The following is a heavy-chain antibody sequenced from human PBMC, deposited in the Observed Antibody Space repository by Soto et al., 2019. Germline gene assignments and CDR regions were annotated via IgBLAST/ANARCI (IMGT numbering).Heavy chain of an antibody. V-gene: IGHV3-53*01. CDR3: GRKPSWTGGMPRDAFDL. Sequence: EVQLVESGGGLVQPGGSLRLSCAASGFVVTNYCINWVRQAPGKGLEWVAVFFIGGDTHYAESVKDRFTITIEKTNNTLYFQMNSLRAEDTTVEYYGRKPSWTGGMPRDAFDLWGQGTMVTVSS. D-gene: IGHD2-8*02. J-gene: IGHJ3*01. CDR1: GFVVTNYC. CDR2: FFIGGDT.